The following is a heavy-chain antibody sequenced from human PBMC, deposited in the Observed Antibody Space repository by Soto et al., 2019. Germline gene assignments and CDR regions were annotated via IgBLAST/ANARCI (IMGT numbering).Heavy chain of an antibody. J-gene: IGHJ4*02. CDR1: GGTFSSYA. V-gene: IGHV1-69*06. D-gene: IGHD3-22*01. Sequence: QVQLVQSGAEVKKPGSSVKVSCKASGGTFSSYAISWVRQAPGQGLEWMGGLIPIFGTANYAQKFQGRVAITADKSTSTAYMELSSLRSEDTAVYYCARSHYDSSSVGGLFDYWGQGTLVTVSS. CDR2: LIPIFGTA. CDR3: ARSHYDSSSVGGLFDY.